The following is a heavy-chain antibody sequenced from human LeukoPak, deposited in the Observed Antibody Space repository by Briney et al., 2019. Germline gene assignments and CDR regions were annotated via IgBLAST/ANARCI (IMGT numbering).Heavy chain of an antibody. Sequence: ASVKVSCKTSGFTSAMQWVRQARGQRLEWIGWIVVGSGSTDYSQRFQERVTITRDMSTSTVYMELSSLTSEDTAVYYCAADNDYSVQQWLPRGAYWGQGTLVTVSS. D-gene: IGHD4-11*01. J-gene: IGHJ4*02. V-gene: IGHV1-58*02. CDR1: GFTSA. CDR2: IVVGSGST. CDR3: AADNDYSVQQWLPRGAY.